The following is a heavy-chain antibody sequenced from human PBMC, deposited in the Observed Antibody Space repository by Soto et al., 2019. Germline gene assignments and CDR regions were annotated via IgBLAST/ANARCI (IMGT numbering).Heavy chain of an antibody. Sequence: QVQLQESGPGLVKPSETLSLTCTVSGGSISSYYWSWIRQPPGKGLEWIGYIYYSGSTNYNPSLTCRVPISVDTSNNQFSLKLSSVTAADTAVYYCARSTTKYGMDVWGQGTTVTVSS. CDR2: IYYSGST. J-gene: IGHJ6*02. CDR3: ARSTTKYGMDV. D-gene: IGHD1-1*01. CDR1: GGSISSYY. V-gene: IGHV4-59*08.